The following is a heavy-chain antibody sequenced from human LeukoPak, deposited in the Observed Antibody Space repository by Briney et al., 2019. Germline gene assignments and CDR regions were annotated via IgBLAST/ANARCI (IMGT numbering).Heavy chain of an antibody. CDR3: AREEDVDTASSLDY. D-gene: IGHD5-18*01. V-gene: IGHV3-30*03. J-gene: IGHJ4*02. CDR2: ISYDGSNK. CDR1: GFTVSNNY. Sequence: GGSLRLSCVASGFTVSNNYMMWVRQAPGKGLEWVAVISYDGSNKYYADSVKGRFTISRDNSKNTLYLQMNSLRAEDTAVYYCAREEDVDTASSLDYWGQGTLVTVSS.